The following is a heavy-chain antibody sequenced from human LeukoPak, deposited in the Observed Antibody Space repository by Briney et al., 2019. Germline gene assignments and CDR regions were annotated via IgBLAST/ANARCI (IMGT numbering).Heavy chain of an antibody. Sequence: GGSLRLSCAASGFTFSSYSMNWVRQAPGKGLEWVSSISSSSSYIYYADSVKGRFTISRDNAKNSLYLQMNSLRAEDTAVYYCAISEGGGNDFDYWGQGTLVTVSS. J-gene: IGHJ4*02. V-gene: IGHV3-21*01. D-gene: IGHD4-23*01. CDR1: GFTFSSYS. CDR3: AISEGGGNDFDY. CDR2: ISSSSSYI.